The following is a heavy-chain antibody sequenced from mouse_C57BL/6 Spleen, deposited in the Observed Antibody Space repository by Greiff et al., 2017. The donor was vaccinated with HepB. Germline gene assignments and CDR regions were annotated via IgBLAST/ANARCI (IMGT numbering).Heavy chain of an antibody. V-gene: IGHV1-15*01. J-gene: IGHJ1*03. Sequence: QVHVKQSGAELVRPGASVTLSCKASGYTFTDYEMHWVKQTPVHGLEWIGAIDPETGGTAYNQKFKGKAILTADKSSSTAYMELRSLTSEDSAVYYCTRDYGSSYRWYFDVWGTGTTVTVSS. D-gene: IGHD1-1*01. CDR2: IDPETGGT. CDR3: TRDYGSSYRWYFDV. CDR1: GYTFTDYE.